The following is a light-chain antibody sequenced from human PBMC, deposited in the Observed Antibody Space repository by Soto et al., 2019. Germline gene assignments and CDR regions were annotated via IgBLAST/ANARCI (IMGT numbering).Light chain of an antibody. Sequence: EIGLTQSPATMSVSPGERATLSCRASQSVGSNLAWYQRQPGQAPRLLISGASTRATGVPARFSGSGSGTEFTLTINSLQSEDFAVYYCQQYNNWPITFCQGTRLEIK. CDR1: QSVGSN. CDR2: GAS. V-gene: IGKV3-15*01. CDR3: QQYNNWPIT. J-gene: IGKJ5*01.